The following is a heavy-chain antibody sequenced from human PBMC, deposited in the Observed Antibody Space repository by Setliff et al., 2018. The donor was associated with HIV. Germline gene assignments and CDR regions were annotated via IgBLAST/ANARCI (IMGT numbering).Heavy chain of an antibody. CDR1: GGPLSGHY. CDR2: TSHSGKT. Sequence: ASETLSLTCAVYGGPLSGHYWSWIRQPPGQGLEWIGETSHSGKTNYNPSLKSRVTISVDTSKNQFSLKLTSVTAADTAVYYCARVGGQWLSGYYYYYAMDVWGQGTTVTVSS. J-gene: IGHJ6*02. V-gene: IGHV4-34*01. D-gene: IGHD6-19*01. CDR3: ARVGGQWLSGYYYYYAMDV.